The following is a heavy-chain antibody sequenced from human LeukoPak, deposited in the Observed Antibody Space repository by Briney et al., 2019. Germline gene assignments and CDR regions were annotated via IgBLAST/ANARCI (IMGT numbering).Heavy chain of an antibody. CDR1: GYTFTSYG. CDR2: ISAYNGNT. CDR3: ARVSGNYYGSGSSTWFDY. Sequence: ASVKVSCKASGYTFTSYGISWVRQAPGQGLEWMGWISAYNGNTNYAQKLQGRVTMTTDASTSTAYMELRSLRSDDTAVYYCARVSGNYYGSGSSTWFDYWGQGTLVTVSS. V-gene: IGHV1-18*01. J-gene: IGHJ4*02. D-gene: IGHD3-10*01.